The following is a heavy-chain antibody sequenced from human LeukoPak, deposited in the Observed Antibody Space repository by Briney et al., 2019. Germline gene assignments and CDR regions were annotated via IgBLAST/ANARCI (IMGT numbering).Heavy chain of an antibody. J-gene: IGHJ4*02. Sequence: GGSLGLSCAASGFTFSSYAMSWVRQAPGKGLEWVSAISGSDSSTHYADSVKGRFTISRDNSKNTLYLQMNSLRAEDTAVYYCARSVAGHEGPFDYWGQGTLVTVSS. CDR2: ISGSDSST. CDR3: ARSVAGHEGPFDY. D-gene: IGHD6-19*01. CDR1: GFTFSSYA. V-gene: IGHV3-23*01.